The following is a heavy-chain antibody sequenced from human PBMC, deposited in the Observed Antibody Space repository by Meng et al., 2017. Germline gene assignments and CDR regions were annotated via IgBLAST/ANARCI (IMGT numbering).Heavy chain of an antibody. CDR2: INHSGST. CDR3: ARGPTTMAHDFDY. Sequence: QGQLQQWAAGLSKPSETLSLTFVVSGGSFSDYYWSWIRQPPGKGLEWIGEINHSGSTNYNPSLESRATISVDTSQNNLSLKLSSVTAADSAVYYCARGPTTMAHDFDYWGQGTLVTVSS. V-gene: IGHV4-34*01. J-gene: IGHJ4*02. CDR1: GGSFSDYY. D-gene: IGHD4-11*01.